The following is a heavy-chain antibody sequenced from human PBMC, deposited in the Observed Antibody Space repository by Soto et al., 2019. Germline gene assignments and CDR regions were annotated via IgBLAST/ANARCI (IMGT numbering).Heavy chain of an antibody. CDR2: IYYSGST. D-gene: IGHD6-19*01. CDR3: ARDTAVAGGGSFDY. V-gene: IGHV4-59*01. CDR1: GGSISNYY. J-gene: IGHJ4*02. Sequence: SETLSLTCTVSGGSISNYYWSLIRQPPGKGLEWIGYIYYSGSTNYNPSLKSRVTISVDTSKNQFSLKLSSVTAADTAVYYCARDTAVAGGGSFDYWGQGTLVTVSS.